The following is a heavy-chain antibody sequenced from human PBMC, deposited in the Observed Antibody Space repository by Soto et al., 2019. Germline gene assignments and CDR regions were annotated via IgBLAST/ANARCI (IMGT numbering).Heavy chain of an antibody. CDR2: INPNNGAT. V-gene: IGHV1-2*02. J-gene: IGHJ4*02. D-gene: IGHD7-27*01. Sequence: QVQLTQSGAEVTKPGASVKVSCRTSGYTFTVSYIHWLRQAPGQGFAWMGWINPNNGATRYAPRLQGRATMTRDTSISTGDMELSRLESDDTAGYYCARGPATGDFDSWGQGTPVTVSS. CDR1: GYTFTVSY. CDR3: ARGPATGDFDS.